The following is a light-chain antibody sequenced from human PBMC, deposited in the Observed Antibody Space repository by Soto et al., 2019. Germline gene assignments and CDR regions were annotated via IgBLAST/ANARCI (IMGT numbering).Light chain of an antibody. J-gene: IGKJ2*01. V-gene: IGKV3-15*01. CDR2: DAS. Sequence: DMVMTQSPGTLSVSPGERATLSCRASQSVSSNLAWYQQKPGQAPRLLIYDASTRATGIPARFSGSGSGTDFTLSISSLQSEDFAVYFCQQYNTWPPYTFGQGTKLEI. CDR3: QQYNTWPPYT. CDR1: QSVSSN.